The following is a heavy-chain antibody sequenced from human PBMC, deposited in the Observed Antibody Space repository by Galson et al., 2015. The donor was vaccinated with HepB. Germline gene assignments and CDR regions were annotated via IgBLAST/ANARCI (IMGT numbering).Heavy chain of an antibody. V-gene: IGHV3-30*18. CDR3: AKVGEYYYDSSGYYHGDAFDI. CDR2: ISDDGSNK. J-gene: IGHJ3*02. D-gene: IGHD3-22*01. CDR1: GFTFSSYG. Sequence: SLRLSCAASGFTFSSYGMHWVRQAPGKGLEWVAVISDDGSNKYYADSVKGRFTISRDNSKNTLYLQMNSLRAEDTAVYYCAKVGEYYYDSSGYYHGDAFDIWGQGTMVTVSP.